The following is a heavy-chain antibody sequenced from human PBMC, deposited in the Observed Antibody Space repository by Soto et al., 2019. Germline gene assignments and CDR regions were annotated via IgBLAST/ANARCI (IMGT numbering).Heavy chain of an antibody. J-gene: IGHJ4*02. CDR3: ARGGLYDLWIGFFD. CDR1: CASVTSGDYY. D-gene: IGHD3-3*01. Sequence: QSQLQESGPGLVRPSQTLSLSCSVSCASVTSGDYYWNWIRPTPGTGLEWLGYMHDSGTTSYNPSLKSRVTISRDTSKNQFSLKLTSVSAADTAVYFCARGGLYDLWIGFFDWGQGIRVTVSS. CDR2: MHDSGTT. V-gene: IGHV4-30-4*01.